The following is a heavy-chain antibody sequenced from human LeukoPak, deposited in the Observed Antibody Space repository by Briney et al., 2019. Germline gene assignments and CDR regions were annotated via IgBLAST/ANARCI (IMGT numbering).Heavy chain of an antibody. J-gene: IGHJ5*02. Sequence: SETLSLTCAVYGGSFSGYYWSWIRQPPGKGLEWIGEINHSGSTNYNPSLKSRVTISVDTSKNQFSLKLSSVTAADTAVYYCARALAPIAIFDPWGQGTLVTVSS. V-gene: IGHV4-34*01. CDR3: ARALAPIAIFDP. D-gene: IGHD2-21*01. CDR2: INHSGST. CDR1: GGSFSGYY.